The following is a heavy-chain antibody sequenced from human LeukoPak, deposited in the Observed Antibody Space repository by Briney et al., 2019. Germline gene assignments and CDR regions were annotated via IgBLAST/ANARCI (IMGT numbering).Heavy chain of an antibody. D-gene: IGHD4-11*01. V-gene: IGHV1-2*02. CDR2: INPNSGGA. J-gene: IGHJ4*02. CDR3: ARSADYSNQHKDN. CDR1: GYTFTGYY. Sequence: ASVKVSCKASGYTFTGYYMHWVRQAPGQGLEWMGWINPNSGGANYAQKFQGRVTMTRDTSISTGYMELSSLRSDDTAVYYCARSADYSNQHKDNWGQETLLTVSS.